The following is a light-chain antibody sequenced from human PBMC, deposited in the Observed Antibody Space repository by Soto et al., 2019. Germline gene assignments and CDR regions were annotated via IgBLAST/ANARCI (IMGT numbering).Light chain of an antibody. CDR1: QSVSSSY. CDR2: GAS. Sequence: EIVLTQSPGTLSLSPGERATLSCRASQSVSSSYLAWYQQKPGQAPRILIYGASSRATGIRDRFSGSGSGTDFTLTISRLEPEDFAVYDCQQYGSSLFTFGPGTKVAI. CDR3: QQYGSSLFT. V-gene: IGKV3-20*01. J-gene: IGKJ3*01.